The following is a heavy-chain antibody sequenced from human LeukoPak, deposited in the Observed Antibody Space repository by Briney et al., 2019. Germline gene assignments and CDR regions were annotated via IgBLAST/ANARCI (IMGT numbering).Heavy chain of an antibody. Sequence: PGKSLRLSCAASGFTFSTSGMHWIRQAPGKGLEWVAVISYDGGNTYYADSVKGRFTISRDNSRNTLYLQMNSLRAEDTAVYYCSRGGYGDYNNWFDPWGQGTLVIVSS. CDR2: ISYDGGNT. D-gene: IGHD4-17*01. CDR1: GFTFSTSG. CDR3: SRGGYGDYNNWFDP. J-gene: IGHJ5*02. V-gene: IGHV3-30*03.